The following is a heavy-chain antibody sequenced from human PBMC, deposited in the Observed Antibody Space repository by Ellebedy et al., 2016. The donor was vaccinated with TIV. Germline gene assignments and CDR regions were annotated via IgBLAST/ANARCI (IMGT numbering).Heavy chain of an antibody. CDR2: ISGSGTST. D-gene: IGHD2-21*01. J-gene: IGHJ6*03. CDR1: GFTFFSYA. CDR3: AKHIVGGDQSGYYYMDV. Sequence: GESLKISCAASGFTFFSYAMSWVRQAPGKGLEWISGISGSGTSTYYADSVKGRFTISRDNSKNSLYLQMKSLRAEDTFVYYCAKHIVGGDQSGYYYMDVWGKGTTVTVSS. V-gene: IGHV3-23*01.